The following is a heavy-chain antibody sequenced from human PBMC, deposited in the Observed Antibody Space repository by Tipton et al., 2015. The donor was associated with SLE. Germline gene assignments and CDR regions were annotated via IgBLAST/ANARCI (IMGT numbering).Heavy chain of an antibody. D-gene: IGHD3-3*01. CDR3: AGGYCGFWGVYYTLDY. V-gene: IGHV4-59*01. CDR2: IYYSGCT. J-gene: IGHJ4*02. Sequence: TLSLTCTVFGGPISSYYWSWIRQPPGKGLEWIGYIYYSGCTNYNSSLKSRVTISEDTSKNQFSLKLSSVTAADAAVYYCAGGYCGFWGVYYTLDYWGRGTLVTVSS. CDR1: GGPISSYY.